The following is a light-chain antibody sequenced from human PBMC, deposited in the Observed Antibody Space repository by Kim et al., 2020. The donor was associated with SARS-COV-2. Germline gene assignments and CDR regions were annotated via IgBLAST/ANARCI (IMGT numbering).Light chain of an antibody. CDR1: HNINNW. CDR3: QQGHSFPLT. CDR2: DAS. Sequence: DIQMTQSPSSVSAFVGDRVTITCRASHNINNWLAWYQQKPGRAPKLLIYDASAVQSGVPSRFSGSGSGTDFTLTITTLQPEGCATYCCQQGHSFPLTFGGGTKVDIK. J-gene: IGKJ4*01. V-gene: IGKV1-12*01.